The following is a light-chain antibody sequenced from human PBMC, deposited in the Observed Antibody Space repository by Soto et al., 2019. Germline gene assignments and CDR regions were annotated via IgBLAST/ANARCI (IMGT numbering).Light chain of an antibody. CDR2: GAS. CDR1: QSVSSNY. J-gene: IGKJ1*01. Sequence: EIVLTQSPGTLSLSPGERATLSCRSSQSVSSNYLAWYQQKPGQAPRLLMYGASNRATGIPDRFSGSASGTDFTLTISRLEPEDFAVYYCQQYGPSPTWTSGQGTKVEIK. V-gene: IGKV3-20*01. CDR3: QQYGPSPTWT.